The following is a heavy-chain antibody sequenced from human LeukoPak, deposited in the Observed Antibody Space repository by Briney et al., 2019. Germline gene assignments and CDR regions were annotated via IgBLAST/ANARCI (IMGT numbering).Heavy chain of an antibody. V-gene: IGHV4-34*01. J-gene: IGHJ4*02. CDR1: GGSFSDYY. CDR3: ARDRHCSGGSCYYPVDY. Sequence: SETLSLTCAVYGGSFSDYYWSWIRQPPGKGLEWTEEINHSGSTNYNPSLKSRVTISVDTSKNQFSLKLSSVTAEDTAVYYCARDRHCSGGSCYYPVDYWGQGTLVTVSS. CDR2: INHSGST. D-gene: IGHD2-15*01.